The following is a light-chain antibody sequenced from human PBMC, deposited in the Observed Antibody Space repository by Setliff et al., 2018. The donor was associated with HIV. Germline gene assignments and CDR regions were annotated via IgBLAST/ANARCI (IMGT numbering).Light chain of an antibody. CDR3: SSYTSTSAYV. J-gene: IGLJ1*01. V-gene: IGLV2-14*03. CDR2: GVT. Sequence: ALTQPASVSGSPGRSITISCIGTGRDIGGYNYVSWYQQHPGKAPKLIIYGVTKRSSGVSNRFSGSKAGTTASLTISGLQAEDEADYYCSSYTSTSAYVFGTGTKVTVL. CDR1: GRDIGGYNY.